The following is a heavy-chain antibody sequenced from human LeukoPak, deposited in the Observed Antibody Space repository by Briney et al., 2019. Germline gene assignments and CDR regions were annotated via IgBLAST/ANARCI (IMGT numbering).Heavy chain of an antibody. CDR1: GYTLTELS. CDR3: ARTYYYDSSGYYLRVGYFQH. J-gene: IGHJ1*01. Sequence: AXVKVSCKVSGYTLTELSMHWVRQAPGKGREWMGGFDPEDGETIYAQKFQGRVTMTEDTSTDTAYMELRRLRAEDTAGYECARTYYYDSSGYYLRVGYFQHWGQGTLVTVSS. V-gene: IGHV1-24*01. D-gene: IGHD3-22*01. CDR2: FDPEDGET.